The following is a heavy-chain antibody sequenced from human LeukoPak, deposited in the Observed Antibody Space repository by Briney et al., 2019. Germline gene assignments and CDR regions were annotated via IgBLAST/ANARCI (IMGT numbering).Heavy chain of an antibody. CDR3: ARGDFWRAARFDP. CDR1: GYTFTGYY. CDR2: INPNSGGT. V-gene: IGHV1-2*02. J-gene: IGHJ5*02. D-gene: IGHD3-3*01. Sequence: ASVKVSCKASGYTFTGYYMHWVRQAPGQGLEWMGWINPNSGGTNYAQTFQGRVTMTRDTSISTVYMELNRVRADDTAGYDCARGDFWRAARFDPWPQGPLVTICS.